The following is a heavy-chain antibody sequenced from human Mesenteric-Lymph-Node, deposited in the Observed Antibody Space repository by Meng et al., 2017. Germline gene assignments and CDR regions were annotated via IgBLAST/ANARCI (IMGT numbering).Heavy chain of an antibody. CDR3: LRGSGGSV. V-gene: IGHV4-4*02. CDR1: GASITNHNW. Sequence: QMRLRESGPALVTPSETLSLICASSGASITNHNWWAWVRQPPGKGLEWIGEIPHRGSSAYNPSLKSRVSMSIDKSKNQFSLKLTSVTAADTAVYHCLRGSGGSVWGQGTLVTVSS. CDR2: IPHRGSS. D-gene: IGHD3-10*01. J-gene: IGHJ1*01.